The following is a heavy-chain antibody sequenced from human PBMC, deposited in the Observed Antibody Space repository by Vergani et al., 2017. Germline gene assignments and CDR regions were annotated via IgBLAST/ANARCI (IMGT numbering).Heavy chain of an antibody. CDR1: GYIFTSYW. CDR3: ARGVVPAARDYYYYYMDV. J-gene: IGHJ6*03. Sequence: EVQLVQSGAEVKKPGESLKISCKGSGYIFTSYWIGWVRQMPGKGLEWMGIIYPGDSDTRYSPSFQGQVTISADKSISTAYLQWSSLKASDTAMYYCARGVVPAARDYYYYYMDVWGKGTTVTVSS. CDR2: IYPGDSDT. D-gene: IGHD2-2*01. V-gene: IGHV5-51*03.